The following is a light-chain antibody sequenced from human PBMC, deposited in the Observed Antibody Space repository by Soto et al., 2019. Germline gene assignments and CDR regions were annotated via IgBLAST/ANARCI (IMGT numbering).Light chain of an antibody. J-gene: IGLJ1*01. CDR1: SSDVGAYNR. V-gene: IGLV2-14*03. Sequence: QSALTQPASVSGSPGQSITISCTGSSSDVGAYNRVSWYQQHPGKAPKLIIYGVSNRPSGISGRFSGSKSGSTASLTISALQPEDEADYYCNSYTTTATYVFGTGTKLTVL. CDR2: GVS. CDR3: NSYTTTATYV.